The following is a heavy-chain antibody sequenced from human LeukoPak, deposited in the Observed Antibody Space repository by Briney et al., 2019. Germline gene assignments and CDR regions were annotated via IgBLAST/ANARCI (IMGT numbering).Heavy chain of an antibody. CDR2: IYPGDSDT. D-gene: IGHD2-2*01. Sequence: GESLKISCKGSGYSFTSYWIGWVRQMPGKGLEWMGIIYPGDSDTRYSPSFQGQVTISADKSISTAYLQWSSLKASDTAMYYCARGYCSSTSCSKLYYYHYYGMDVWGQGTTVTVSS. CDR3: ARGYCSSTSCSKLYYYHYYGMDV. J-gene: IGHJ6*02. CDR1: GYSFTSYW. V-gene: IGHV5-51*01.